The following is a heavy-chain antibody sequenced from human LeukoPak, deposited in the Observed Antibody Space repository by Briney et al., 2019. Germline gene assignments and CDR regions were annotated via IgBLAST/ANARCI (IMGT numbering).Heavy chain of an antibody. CDR1: GGSISIYY. CDR2: IYASGST. J-gene: IGHJ4*02. Sequence: SETLSLTCTVSGGSISIYYWSWIRQPAGKGLEWIGRIYASGSTNYNPSLKSRVTMSVDTSKNQFSLKLSSVTAADTAVYYCARFSSIAAAFDYWGQGTLVTVSS. D-gene: IGHD6-13*01. CDR3: ARFSSIAAAFDY. V-gene: IGHV4-4*07.